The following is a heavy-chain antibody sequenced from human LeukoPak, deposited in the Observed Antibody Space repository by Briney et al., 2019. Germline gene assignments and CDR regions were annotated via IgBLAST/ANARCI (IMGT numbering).Heavy chain of an antibody. J-gene: IGHJ6*02. CDR1: GGSISSGGYS. CDR2: IYYSGST. D-gene: IGHD3-22*01. Sequence: SETLSLTCAVSGGSISSGGYSWSWIRQPPGKGLEWIGYIYYSGSTNYNPSLKSRVTISVDTSKNQFSLKLSSVTAADTAVYYCARDLEYYDSSGFPIYYYGMDVWGQGTTVTVSS. V-gene: IGHV4-61*08. CDR3: ARDLEYYDSSGFPIYYYGMDV.